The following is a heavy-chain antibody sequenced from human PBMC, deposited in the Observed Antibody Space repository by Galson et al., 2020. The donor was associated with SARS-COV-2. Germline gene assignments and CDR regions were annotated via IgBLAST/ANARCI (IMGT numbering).Heavy chain of an antibody. CDR2: IYPGDSDT. D-gene: IGHD6-19*01. CDR1: GYSFTSYW. J-gene: IGHJ5*02. CDR3: ARRARPSGWYWGWFDP. Sequence: KIGESLKISCKGSGYSFTSYWIGWVRQMPGKGLEWMGIIYPGDSDTRYSTSFQRQVTISADKSISTAYLQWSSLKASDTAMYYCARRARPSGWYWGWFDPWGQGTLVTVSS. V-gene: IGHV5-51*01.